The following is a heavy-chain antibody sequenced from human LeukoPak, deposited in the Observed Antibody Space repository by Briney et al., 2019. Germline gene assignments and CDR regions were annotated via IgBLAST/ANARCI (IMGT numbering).Heavy chain of an antibody. V-gene: IGHV3-48*01. CDR3: ANAALAVVAFDI. J-gene: IGHJ3*02. CDR2: IHLSGTPI. CDR1: GFPFSIYR. D-gene: IGHD6-19*01. Sequence: TGGSLRLSCEASGFPFSIYRMTWVRQAPGQGLEWIAYIHLSGTPIHYAEPVKGRFSISRDNSKNTLYLQMNSLRAEDTAVYYCANAALAVVAFDIWGQGTMVTVSS.